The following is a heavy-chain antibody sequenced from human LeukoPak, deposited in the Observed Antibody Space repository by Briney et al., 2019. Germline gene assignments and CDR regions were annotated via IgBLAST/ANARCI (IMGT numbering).Heavy chain of an antibody. Sequence: GGSLRLSCAASGFTFSSYAMSWVRQAPGKGLEWVAVISYDGSNKYYADSVKGRFTISRDNSKNTLYLQMNSLRAEDTAVYYCARDLYYDSSGYLDYWGQGTLVTVSS. CDR2: ISYDGSNK. CDR3: ARDLYYDSSGYLDY. D-gene: IGHD3-22*01. J-gene: IGHJ4*02. V-gene: IGHV3-30-3*01. CDR1: GFTFSSYA.